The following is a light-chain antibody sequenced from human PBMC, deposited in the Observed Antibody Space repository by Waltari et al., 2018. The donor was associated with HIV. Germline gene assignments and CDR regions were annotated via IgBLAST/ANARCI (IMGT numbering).Light chain of an antibody. J-gene: IGKJ1*01. CDR1: QDIRND. CDR3: LQHNSYPRT. V-gene: IGKV1-17*01. Sequence: DIQMTQSPSSLSASVGDRITITCRASQDIRNDLGWYQDTAGKPPKRLIYAASTLQPGVPSRFSARGFGTEFTLTISGLQPGDVATYYCLQHNSYPRTFGRGTKVEI. CDR2: AAS.